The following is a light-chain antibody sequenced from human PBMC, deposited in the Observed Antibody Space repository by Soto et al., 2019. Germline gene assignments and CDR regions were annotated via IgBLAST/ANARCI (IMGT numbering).Light chain of an antibody. CDR2: GAS. CDR1: QSVTSN. J-gene: IGKJ1*01. Sequence: EIVLTQSPGTLSLSPGERATLSCRASQSVTSNLAWYQQKPGQAPRLLIYGASTRATGIPARFSGSGSGTEFTLTISNLQSEDFAVYYCQQYNNWPETFGQGTKVDIK. CDR3: QQYNNWPET. V-gene: IGKV3-15*01.